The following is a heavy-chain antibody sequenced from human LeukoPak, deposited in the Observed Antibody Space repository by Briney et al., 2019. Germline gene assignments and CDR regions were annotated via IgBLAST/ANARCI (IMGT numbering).Heavy chain of an antibody. V-gene: IGHV3-74*01. Sequence: GGSLRLSCAASGFTFSGSWMHWVRQAPGKGLVWVSRIKSDGSTNYADSVKGRFTISRDNAKNTVSLQMNSLRAEDTGVYYCARAPSEIGGYYPEYFRHWGQGTLVTVSS. CDR2: IKSDGST. CDR3: ARAPSEIGGYYPEYFRH. D-gene: IGHD3-22*01. J-gene: IGHJ1*01. CDR1: GFTFSGSW.